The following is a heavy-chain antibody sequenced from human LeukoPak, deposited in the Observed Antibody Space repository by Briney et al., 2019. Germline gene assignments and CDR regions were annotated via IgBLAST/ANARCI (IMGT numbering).Heavy chain of an antibody. J-gene: IGHJ6*03. D-gene: IGHD3-3*01. CDR1: GGSISSSSYY. CDR2: IYYSGST. CDR3: ARVRGYDFWSGYPYYYYYMDV. Sequence: PSETLSLTCTVSGGSISSSSYYWGWIRQPPGKGLEWIGSIYYSGSTYYNPSLKSRVTISVDTSKNQFSLKLSSVTAADTAVYYFARVRGYDFWSGYPYYYYYMDVWGKGTTVTVSS. V-gene: IGHV4-39*07.